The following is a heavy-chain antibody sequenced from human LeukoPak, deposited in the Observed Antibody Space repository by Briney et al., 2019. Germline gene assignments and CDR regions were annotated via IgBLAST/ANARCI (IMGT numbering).Heavy chain of an antibody. CDR2: ISYDGSNK. Sequence: GGSLRLSCAASGFTFSSYGMHWVRQAPGKGLEWVAVISYDGSNKYYADSVKGRFTISRDNSKNTLYLQMNSLRAEDTAVYYCARMPRFLEWLLYLDYWGQGTLVTVSS. CDR1: GFTFSSYG. J-gene: IGHJ4*02. V-gene: IGHV3-30*05. CDR3: ARMPRFLEWLLYLDY. D-gene: IGHD3-3*01.